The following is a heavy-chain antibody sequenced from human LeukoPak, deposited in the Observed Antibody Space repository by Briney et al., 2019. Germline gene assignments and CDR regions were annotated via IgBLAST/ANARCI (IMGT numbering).Heavy chain of an antibody. CDR2: INHSGST. J-gene: IGHJ5*02. Sequence: SETLSLTCAVYGGSFSGYYWSWIRQPPGKGLEWIGEINHSGSTNYNPSLKSRVTISVDTPKNQFSLKLSSVTAADTAVYYCARPSRPYCSSTSCYLGLDPWGQGTLVTVSS. D-gene: IGHD2-2*01. V-gene: IGHV4-34*01. CDR1: GGSFSGYY. CDR3: ARPSRPYCSSTSCYLGLDP.